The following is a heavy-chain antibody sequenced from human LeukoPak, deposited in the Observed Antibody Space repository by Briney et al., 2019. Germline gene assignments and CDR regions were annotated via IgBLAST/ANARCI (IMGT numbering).Heavy chain of an antibody. CDR2: IIPILGIA. D-gene: IGHD3-22*01. J-gene: IGHJ4*02. Sequence: SVRVSCKASGGTFSSYVISWVRQAPGQGLEWMGRIIPILGIANYAQKFQGRVTISADKSTSTAYMELSSLRSEDTAVYYCASPPADYYDSRDYFDYWGQGTLVTVSS. CDR1: GGTFSSYV. CDR3: ASPPADYYDSRDYFDY. V-gene: IGHV1-69*04.